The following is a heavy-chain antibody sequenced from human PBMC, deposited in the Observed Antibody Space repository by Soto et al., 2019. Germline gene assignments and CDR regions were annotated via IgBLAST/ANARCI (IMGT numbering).Heavy chain of an antibody. CDR3: ARYVWGVAYKTLDY. V-gene: IGHV3-33*01. J-gene: IGHJ4*02. CDR1: GFSFSTYG. D-gene: IGHD3-10*02. Sequence: QVHLVESGGGVVQPGRSLRLSCAASGFSFSTYGIHWVRQAPGKGLEWVAVIWHDGSKKYYVDSVKGRFTVSRDNSKDTADLLMNSLRAEDTAVYYCARYVWGVAYKTLDYWGLGTLVTVSS. CDR2: IWHDGSKK.